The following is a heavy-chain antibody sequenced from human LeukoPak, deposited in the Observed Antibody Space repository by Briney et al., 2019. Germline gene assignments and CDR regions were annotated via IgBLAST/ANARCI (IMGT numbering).Heavy chain of an antibody. Sequence: ASVKVSCKASGYTFTGYYLHWMRQAPGQGLDWMGWVDPNSGGTNSAQKFQGRVTMTRDTSISTAYMELSRLRSDDTAVYYCERGPVTGAFDYWGQGTLVTVSS. V-gene: IGHV1-2*02. CDR1: GYTFTGYY. CDR3: ERGPVTGAFDY. D-gene: IGHD7-27*01. J-gene: IGHJ4*02. CDR2: VDPNSGGT.